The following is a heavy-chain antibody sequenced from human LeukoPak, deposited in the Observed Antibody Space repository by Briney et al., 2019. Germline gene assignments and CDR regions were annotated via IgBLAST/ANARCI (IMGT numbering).Heavy chain of an antibody. CDR1: GGSFSGYY. D-gene: IGHD2-2*01. V-gene: IGHV4-34*01. Sequence: SETLSLTCAVYGGSFSGYYWSWIRQPPGKGLEWIGEINHSGSTNYNPSLKSRVTISVDTSKNQFSLKLSSVTAADTAAYYCARGIVVVPAAMQNFDYWGQGTLVTVSS. CDR2: INHSGST. CDR3: ARGIVVVPAAMQNFDY. J-gene: IGHJ4*02.